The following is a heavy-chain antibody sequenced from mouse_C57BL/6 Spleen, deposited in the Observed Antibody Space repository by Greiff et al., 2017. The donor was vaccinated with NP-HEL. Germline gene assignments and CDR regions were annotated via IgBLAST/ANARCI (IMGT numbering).Heavy chain of an antibody. J-gene: IGHJ4*01. CDR1: GFTFSDYG. V-gene: IGHV5-17*01. D-gene: IGHD1-1*01. CDR3: ARSFYYYGSKYYAMDY. Sequence: EVKLVESGGGLVKPGGSLKLSCAASGFTFSDYGMHWVRQAPEKGLEWVAYISSGSSTIYYADTVKGRFTISRDNAKNTLFLQMTSLRSEDTAMYYCARSFYYYGSKYYAMDYWGQGTSVTVSS. CDR2: ISSGSSTI.